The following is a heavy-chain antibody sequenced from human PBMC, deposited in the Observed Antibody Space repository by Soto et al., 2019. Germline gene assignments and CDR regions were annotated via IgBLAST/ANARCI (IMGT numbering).Heavy chain of an antibody. Sequence: SESLSLTSPVYSASLTTKYWSCIRPPPGKGLEWNGSTYNIGGTNKNPTLRTGVTRSVDTSKTQFTLKLSSVTAAVSAVYYCASGLRRQLVNWVDPWGQGTLVTVSS. V-gene: IGHV4-59*01. CDR1: SASLTTKY. CDR2: TYNIGGT. D-gene: IGHD6-13*01. CDR3: ASGLRRQLVNWVDP. J-gene: IGHJ5*02.